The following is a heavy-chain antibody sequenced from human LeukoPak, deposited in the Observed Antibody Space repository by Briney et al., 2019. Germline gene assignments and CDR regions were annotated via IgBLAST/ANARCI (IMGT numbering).Heavy chain of an antibody. CDR1: GGSISSSSYY. J-gene: IGHJ6*03. CDR3: ASSYDSSGWGSNYYYYMDV. V-gene: IGHV4-39*07. D-gene: IGHD3-22*01. Sequence: SETLSLTCTVSGGSISSSSYYWGWIRQPPGKGLEWIGSIYYSGSTYYNPSLKSRVTISVDTSKNQFSLKLSSVTAADTAVYYCASSYDSSGWGSNYYYYMDVWGKGTTVTVSS. CDR2: IYYSGST.